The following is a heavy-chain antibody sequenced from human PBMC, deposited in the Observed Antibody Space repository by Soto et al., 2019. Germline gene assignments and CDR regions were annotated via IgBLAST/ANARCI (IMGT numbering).Heavy chain of an antibody. J-gene: IGHJ5*02. CDR1: GFAKTSNG. CDR2: ISAYNGNT. Sequence: GTSVKPSSKAPGFAKTSNGLSWVRQAPGQGLEWMGWISAYNGNTNYAQKLQGRVTMTTDTSTSTAYMELRSLRSDDTAVYYCARVDTAMVTLWFDPWGQGTLVTVSS. V-gene: IGHV1-18*01. D-gene: IGHD5-18*01. CDR3: ARVDTAMVTLWFDP.